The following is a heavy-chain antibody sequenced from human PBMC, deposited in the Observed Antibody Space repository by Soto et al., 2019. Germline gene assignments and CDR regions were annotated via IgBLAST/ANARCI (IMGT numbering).Heavy chain of an antibody. CDR3: ARLGDYGSGRTYYYYYYMDV. Sequence: GESLKISCKGSGYSFTSYWIGWVRQMPGKGLEWMGIIYPGDSDTRYSPSFQGQVTISADKSISTAYLQWSSLKASDTAMYYCARLGDYGSGRTYYYYYYMDVWGKGTTVTVSS. D-gene: IGHD3-10*01. CDR2: IYPGDSDT. V-gene: IGHV5-51*01. J-gene: IGHJ6*03. CDR1: GYSFTSYW.